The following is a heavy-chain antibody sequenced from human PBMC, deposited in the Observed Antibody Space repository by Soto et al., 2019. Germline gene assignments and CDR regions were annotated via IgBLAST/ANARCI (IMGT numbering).Heavy chain of an antibody. CDR3: AKDDFTDRGNDYFAY. D-gene: IGHD2-15*01. J-gene: IGHJ4*02. CDR2: IGASGDIT. V-gene: IGHV3-23*01. Sequence: EVQLLESGEGLVQPGGSLRLSGAASGFSFTNFAMSWVREAPGKGLEWVAGIGASGDITWYADSVKGRLSISRDNSKNTLYLQLNSLRFEDTAVYYCAKDDFTDRGNDYFAYWGPGTLVTVSS. CDR1: GFSFTNFA.